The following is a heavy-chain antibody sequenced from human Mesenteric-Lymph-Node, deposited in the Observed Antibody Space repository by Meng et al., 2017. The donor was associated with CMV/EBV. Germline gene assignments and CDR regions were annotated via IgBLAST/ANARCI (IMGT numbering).Heavy chain of an antibody. CDR2: IYHSGST. J-gene: IGHJ5*02. CDR3: ARDPGEPIVVVTAGRGWFDP. V-gene: IGHV4-4*02. D-gene: IGHD2-21*02. CDR1: SSSW. Sequence: SSSWWSWVRQPPGKGLEWIGEIYHSGSTNYNPSLKSRVTISVDKSKNQFSLKLSSVTAADTAVYYCARDPGEPIVVVTAGRGWFDPWGQGTLVTVSS.